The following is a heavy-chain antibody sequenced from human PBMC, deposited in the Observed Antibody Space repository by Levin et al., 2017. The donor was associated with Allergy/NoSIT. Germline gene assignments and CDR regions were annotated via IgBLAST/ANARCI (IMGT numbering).Heavy chain of an antibody. J-gene: IGHJ6*02. Sequence: GGSLRLSCAASGFTFSSYAMHWVRQAPGKGLEWVAVISYDGSNKYYADSVKGRFTISRDNSKNTLYLQMNSLRAEDTAVYYCARDQAGAYYYGMDGWGQGTTVTVSS. CDR1: GFTFSSYA. D-gene: IGHD6-13*01. CDR2: ISYDGSNK. V-gene: IGHV3-30-3*01. CDR3: ARDQAGAYYYGMDG.